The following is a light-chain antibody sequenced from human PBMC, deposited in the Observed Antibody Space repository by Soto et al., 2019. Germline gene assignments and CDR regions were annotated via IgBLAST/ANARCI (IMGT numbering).Light chain of an antibody. J-gene: IGLJ2*01. CDR1: RSDVGGYNY. Sequence: QSVLTHPASVSGSPGQSITISCTGTRSDVGGYNYVSWYQQHPGKAPKLMIYDVSNRPSGVSNRFSGSKSGNTASLTISGLQAEDEADYYCSSFTSSTTPVFGGGTKLTVL. V-gene: IGLV2-14*01. CDR3: SSFTSSTTPV. CDR2: DVS.